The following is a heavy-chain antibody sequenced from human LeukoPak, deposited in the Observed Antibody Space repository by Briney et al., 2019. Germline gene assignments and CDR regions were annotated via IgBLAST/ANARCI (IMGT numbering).Heavy chain of an antibody. CDR1: GDSVSSNSAA. J-gene: IGHJ4*02. Sequence: SQTLSLTCAISGDSVSSNSAAWNWIRQSPSIGLDWLGRTCYRSKWYNDYAVSVKSRITNNPDTSKNHFSLQLISVTPEDTAVYYCARDVGSSWYGYWGQGTLVTVSS. D-gene: IGHD6-13*01. V-gene: IGHV6-1*01. CDR3: ARDVGSSWYGY. CDR2: TCYRSKWYN.